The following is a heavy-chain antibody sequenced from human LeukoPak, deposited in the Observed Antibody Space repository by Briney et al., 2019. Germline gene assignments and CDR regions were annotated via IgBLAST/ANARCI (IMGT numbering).Heavy chain of an antibody. Sequence: GGSLRLSCAASGFTFSTYWMSWVRQAPGKGLEWVANIKQDGSEKYYVDSVQGRFIISRDNARNSLYLQMNSLRAEDTAVYYCARVGYSDFWSGYYWDYWGQGTLATVSS. V-gene: IGHV3-7*01. CDR3: ARVGYSDFWSGYYWDY. CDR2: IKQDGSEK. D-gene: IGHD3-3*01. CDR1: GFTFSTYW. J-gene: IGHJ4*02.